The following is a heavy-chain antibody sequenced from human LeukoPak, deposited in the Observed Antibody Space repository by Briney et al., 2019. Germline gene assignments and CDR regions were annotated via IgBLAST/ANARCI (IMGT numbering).Heavy chain of an antibody. CDR2: IYYSGST. D-gene: IGHD3-10*01. CDR3: ARDLGITMVRGVPNWFDP. V-gene: IGHV4-59*12. CDR1: GGSISSYY. Sequence: SETLSLTCTVSGGSISSYYWSWIRQPPGKGLEWIGYIYYSGSTNYNPSLKSRVTISVDTSKNQFSLKLSSVTAADTAVYYCARDLGITMVRGVPNWFDPWGQGTLVTVSS. J-gene: IGHJ5*02.